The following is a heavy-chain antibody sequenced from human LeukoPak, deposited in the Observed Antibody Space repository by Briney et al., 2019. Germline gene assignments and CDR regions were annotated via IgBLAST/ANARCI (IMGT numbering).Heavy chain of an antibody. Sequence: GGSLRLSCAASGFTFSNYDLSWVRQAPGKGLEWVSAISGSGRSTYYADSVKGRFTISRDNSKNTLYLQMNSLRVEDTAVYYCARDRPAYYYDSSGHYLDFWGQGTLVTVPS. V-gene: IGHV3-23*01. CDR2: ISGSGRST. CDR1: GFTFSNYD. D-gene: IGHD3-22*01. CDR3: ARDRPAYYYDSSGHYLDF. J-gene: IGHJ4*02.